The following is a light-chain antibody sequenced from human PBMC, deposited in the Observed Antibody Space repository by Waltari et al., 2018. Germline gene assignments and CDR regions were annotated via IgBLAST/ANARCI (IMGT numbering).Light chain of an antibody. CDR3: QQYYGTPWT. J-gene: IGKJ1*01. Sequence: DIVMTQSSDSLAVSLGERATIHCKSSQCLLNSSNNKNCFGWFQQKPGHPPKLIIYWASTRESGVPARFSGSGSGTDFTLTISSLQAEDVAIYYCQQYYGTPWTFGQGTKVEIK. CDR1: QCLLNSSNNKNC. V-gene: IGKV4-1*01. CDR2: WAS.